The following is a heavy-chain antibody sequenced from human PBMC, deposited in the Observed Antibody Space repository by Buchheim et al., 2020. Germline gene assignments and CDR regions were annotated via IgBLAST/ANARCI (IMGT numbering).Heavy chain of an antibody. V-gene: IGHV4-39*01. CDR2: IYYSGST. J-gene: IGHJ5*02. CDR1: GGSISSSSYY. D-gene: IGHD3-9*01. CDR3: ASAYGAGYPRLSNWFDP. Sequence: QLQLQESGPGLVKPSETLSLTCTISGGSISSSSYYWGWIRQPPGKGLEWIGSIYYSGSTYYNPSLKSRVTISVDTSKNQFSLKLSSVTAADTAVYYCASAYGAGYPRLSNWFDPWGQGTL.